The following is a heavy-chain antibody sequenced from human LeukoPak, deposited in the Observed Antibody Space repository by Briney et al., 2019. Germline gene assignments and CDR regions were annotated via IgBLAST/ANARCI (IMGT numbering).Heavy chain of an antibody. Sequence: ASVTVSCKASGFTFTSYDINWVQQATGQGLEWMGWMNPISGSRGYAQKFQGRVSVTTSSSTSTAYLELNSLTSEDTAVYYCARGLRNDWFFDLWGRGTLVTVSS. CDR2: MNPISGSR. J-gene: IGHJ2*01. V-gene: IGHV1-8*01. CDR1: GFTFTSYD. CDR3: ARGLRNDWFFDL.